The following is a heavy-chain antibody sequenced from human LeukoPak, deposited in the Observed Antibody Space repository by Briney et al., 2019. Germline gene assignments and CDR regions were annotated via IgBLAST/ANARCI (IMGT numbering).Heavy chain of an antibody. CDR2: INSDGSST. Sequence: GGSLRLSCAASGFTFSSYWMHGVRQAPGKGLVWVSRINSDGSSTSYADSVKGRFTISRDNAKNTLYLQMNSLRAEDTAVYYCARVSYYDSSGIDYWGQGTLVTVSS. V-gene: IGHV3-74*01. CDR1: GFTFSSYW. J-gene: IGHJ4*02. D-gene: IGHD3-22*01. CDR3: ARVSYYDSSGIDY.